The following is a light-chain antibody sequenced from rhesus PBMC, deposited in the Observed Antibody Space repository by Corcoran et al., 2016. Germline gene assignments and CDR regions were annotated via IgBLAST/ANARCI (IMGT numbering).Light chain of an antibody. J-gene: IGKJ2*01. CDR1: QSISSW. V-gene: IGKV1-22*01. Sequence: DIQMTQSPSSLSASIGDTVTITCRASQSISSWLAWYQQKPGKGPKLLIYKASSLQSGVPSRFSGSGSGTDFTLTISSLQAEDLTTYYCQQYSSSPYSFGQGTKVEIK. CDR3: QQYSSSPYS. CDR2: KAS.